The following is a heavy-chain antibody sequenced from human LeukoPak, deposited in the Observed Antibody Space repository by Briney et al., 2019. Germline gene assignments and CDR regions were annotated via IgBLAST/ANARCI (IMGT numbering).Heavy chain of an antibody. J-gene: IGHJ3*02. Sequence: SETLSLTCTVSGGSISSHYWSWIRQPPGKGLEWIGYIYYSGSTNYNPSLKSRVTISVDTSKNQFSLKLSSVTAADTAVYYCAAPGTAGQQVDIWGQGTMVTVSS. CDR2: IYYSGST. V-gene: IGHV4-59*11. CDR3: AAPGTAGQQVDI. D-gene: IGHD6-13*01. CDR1: GGSISSHY.